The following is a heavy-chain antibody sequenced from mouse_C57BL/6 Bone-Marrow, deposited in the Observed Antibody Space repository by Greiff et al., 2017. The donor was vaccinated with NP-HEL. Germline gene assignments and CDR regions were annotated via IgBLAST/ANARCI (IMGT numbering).Heavy chain of an antibody. D-gene: IGHD1-1*01. J-gene: IGHJ2*01. CDR3: AIRGYYYGSRYYFDY. CDR2: IHPSDSDT. Sequence: QVQLQQSGAELVKPGASVKVSCKASGYTFTSYWMHWVKQRPGQGLEWIGRIHPSDSDTNYNQKFKSKATLTVDKSSSTAYMQLSSLTSEDSAVYYCAIRGYYYGSRYYFDYWGQGTTLTVSS. V-gene: IGHV1-74*01. CDR1: GYTFTSYW.